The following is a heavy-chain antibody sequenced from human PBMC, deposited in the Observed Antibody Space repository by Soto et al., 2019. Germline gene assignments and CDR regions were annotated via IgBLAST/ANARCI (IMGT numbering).Heavy chain of an antibody. Sequence: GGSLRLSCAASGFTFSSYGMHWVRQAPGKGLEWVAVISYDGSNKYYADSVKGRFTISRDNSKNTLYLQMNSLRAEDTAVYYCAKDLTIFGVGPEFDPWGQGTLVTVSS. CDR2: ISYDGSNK. V-gene: IGHV3-30*18. J-gene: IGHJ5*02. CDR3: AKDLTIFGVGPEFDP. CDR1: GFTFSSYG. D-gene: IGHD3-3*01.